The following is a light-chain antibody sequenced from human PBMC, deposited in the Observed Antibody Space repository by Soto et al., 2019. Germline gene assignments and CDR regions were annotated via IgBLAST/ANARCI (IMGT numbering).Light chain of an antibody. CDR2: AAS. V-gene: IGKV1-12*01. Sequence: DIQMTQSPSSVSAPVGDRVTISCRASQDINKWLAWYQQKPGKAPKLLISAASTLQSGVPSRFIGSGSGTEFTLTIQSLQPDDIATYYCQQARSFPHTFGQGTKLEIK. CDR1: QDINKW. CDR3: QQARSFPHT. J-gene: IGKJ2*01.